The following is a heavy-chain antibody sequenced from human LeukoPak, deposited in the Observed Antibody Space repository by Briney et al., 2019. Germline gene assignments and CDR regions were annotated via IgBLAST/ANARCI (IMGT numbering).Heavy chain of an antibody. Sequence: AGGSLRLSCAASGFTFDDYAMHWVRQAPGKGLEWVSLISGDGGSTYYADSVKGRFTISRDNSKNSLYLQMNSLRTEDTALYYCAKPYTTTATTGWFDPWGQGTLVTVSS. D-gene: IGHD4-17*01. V-gene: IGHV3-43*02. CDR3: AKPYTTTATTGWFDP. J-gene: IGHJ5*02. CDR1: GFTFDDYA. CDR2: ISGDGGST.